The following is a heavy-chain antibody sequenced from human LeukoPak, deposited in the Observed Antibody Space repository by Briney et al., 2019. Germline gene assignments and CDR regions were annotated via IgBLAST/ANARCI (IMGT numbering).Heavy chain of an antibody. J-gene: IGHJ4*02. Sequence: GGSLRLSCAASGFTFSSYGMHWVRQAPGKGLEWVAFIRYDGSNKYYADSVKGRFTISRDNAKNSLYLQMNSLRAEDTALYYCARDDYYGSGSYSGYWGQGTLVTVSS. CDR3: ARDDYYGSGSYSGY. D-gene: IGHD3-10*01. CDR2: IRYDGSNK. V-gene: IGHV3-30*02. CDR1: GFTFSSYG.